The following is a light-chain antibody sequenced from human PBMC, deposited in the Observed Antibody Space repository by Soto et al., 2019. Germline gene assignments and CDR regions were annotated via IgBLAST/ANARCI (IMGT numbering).Light chain of an antibody. V-gene: IGKV1-5*01. J-gene: IGKJ1*01. Sequence: DLPMTQSPSTLSASVGDRVTITCRASQSMSSWLAWYQQKPGKAPKILIYDASTLESGVPSRFSGSGSGTEFTLTISSLQPDDFATYYCQQYVSYWTFGQGTKVEMK. CDR1: QSMSSW. CDR3: QQYVSYWT. CDR2: DAS.